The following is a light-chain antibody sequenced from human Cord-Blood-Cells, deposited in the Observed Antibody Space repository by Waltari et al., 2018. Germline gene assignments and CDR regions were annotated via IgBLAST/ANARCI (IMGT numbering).Light chain of an antibody. V-gene: IGLV2-23*01. J-gene: IGLJ2*01. CDR1: SSDVGSYNL. Sequence: QSALTQPPSVSGSPGQSITISCTGTSSDVGSYNLLSWYQQHPGKAPKLMIYEGSKRPSGVSNRFSGSKSGNTASLTISGLQAEDEADYYCCSYAGSSTYVVFGGGTKLIVL. CDR3: CSYAGSSTYVV. CDR2: EGS.